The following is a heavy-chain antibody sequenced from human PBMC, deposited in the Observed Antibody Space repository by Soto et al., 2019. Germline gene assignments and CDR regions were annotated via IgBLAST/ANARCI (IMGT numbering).Heavy chain of an antibody. CDR2: IWHDGTNK. V-gene: IGHV3-33*07. J-gene: IGHJ4*02. CDR1: GFTFSNHA. D-gene: IGHD5-12*01. Sequence: WVSLRLSCAASGFTFSNHAMYWVRQAPGKGLEWVALIWHDGTNKYYGDSVTGRFTVSRDNSKNTLYLQMNSLRAEDTAVYYCARDHHRYSGYDYVDYWGQGTLVTVSS. CDR3: ARDHHRYSGYDYVDY.